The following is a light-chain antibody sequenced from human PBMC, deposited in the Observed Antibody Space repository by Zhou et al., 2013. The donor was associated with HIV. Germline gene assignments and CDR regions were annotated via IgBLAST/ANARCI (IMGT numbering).Light chain of an antibody. Sequence: DIQMTQSPSSLSASVGDRVTIACRASQGIGDFLAWYQQKPGNVPNVLIYASSTLHSGVSSRFSGSGSGTDFTLTISSLQPEDFATYYCQQSHSTPYSFGQGTKLEIK. J-gene: IGKJ2*03. CDR2: ASS. CDR3: QQSHSTPYS. V-gene: IGKV1-27*01. CDR1: QGIGDF.